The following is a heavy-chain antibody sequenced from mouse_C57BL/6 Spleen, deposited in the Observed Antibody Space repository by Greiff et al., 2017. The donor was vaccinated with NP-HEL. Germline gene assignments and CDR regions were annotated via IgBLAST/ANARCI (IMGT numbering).Heavy chain of an antibody. CDR2: IDPEDGDT. CDR3: TTHYYGSSYDWYFDV. J-gene: IGHJ1*03. CDR1: GFNFKDYY. V-gene: IGHV14-1*01. D-gene: IGHD1-1*01. Sequence: VQLQQSGAELVRPGASVKLSCTASGFNFKDYYMHWVKQRPEQGLEWIGRIDPEDGDTEYASKFPGKATMTADTYSNTAYLQLSSLTSEDTAVYYCTTHYYGSSYDWYFDVWGTGTTVTVSS.